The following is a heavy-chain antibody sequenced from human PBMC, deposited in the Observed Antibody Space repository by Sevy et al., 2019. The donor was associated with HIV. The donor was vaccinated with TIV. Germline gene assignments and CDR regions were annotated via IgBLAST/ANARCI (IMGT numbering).Heavy chain of an antibody. CDR3: ARVAAVASTLYYFDF. Sequence: GGSLRLSCAASGFSFRTYSMNWVRQAPGKGLEWVSYISTSSSTIYYGDSVKGRFTISRDNAKRSMYLQMNSLRDEDTAVYYCARVAAVASTLYYFDFWGQGTLVTVSS. D-gene: IGHD6-19*01. CDR2: ISTSSSTI. CDR1: GFSFRTYS. V-gene: IGHV3-48*02. J-gene: IGHJ4*02.